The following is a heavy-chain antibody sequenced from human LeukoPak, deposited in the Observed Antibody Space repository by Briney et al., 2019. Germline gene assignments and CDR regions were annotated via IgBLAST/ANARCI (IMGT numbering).Heavy chain of an antibody. J-gene: IGHJ2*01. CDR2: IYXSGST. CDR1: GGSISSYY. Sequence: SETLSLTCTVSGGSISSYYWSWIRQPAGKGXXWIGRIYXSGSTXYNPSLKSRVTMSVDTSKNQFSLKLSSVTAADTAVYYCARSGYYWYFDLWGRGTLVTVSS. D-gene: IGHD3-22*01. CDR3: ARSGYYWYFDL. V-gene: IGHV4-4*07.